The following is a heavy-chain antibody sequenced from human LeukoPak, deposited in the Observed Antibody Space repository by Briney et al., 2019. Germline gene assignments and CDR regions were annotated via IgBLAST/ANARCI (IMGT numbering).Heavy chain of an antibody. CDR1: GFTFSDHY. CDR3: ARVVLISGSSGWSSLDY. V-gene: IGHV3-72*01. CDR2: TRNKANSYTT. D-gene: IGHD6-19*01. Sequence: PGRSLRLSCAASGFTFSDHYMDWVRQAPGKGLEWVGRTRNKANSYTTEYAASVKGRFTISRDDSKNSLYLQMNSLKTEDTAVYYCARVVLISGSSGWSSLDYWGQGTLVTVSS. J-gene: IGHJ4*02.